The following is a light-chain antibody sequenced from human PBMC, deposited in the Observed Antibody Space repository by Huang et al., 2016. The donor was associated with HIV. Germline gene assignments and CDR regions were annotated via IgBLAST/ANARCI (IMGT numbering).Light chain of an antibody. Sequence: DIVMTQSPLSLPVTPGEPASISCRSSQSLLHRNGNNHLDWYLQRPGQSPQLLLYLGSNRASGVPDRFSGSGSGTYFTLKISRGAAEDVGVYYCMQALQTPYTFGQGTKLEIK. CDR3: MQALQTPYT. CDR1: QSLLHRNGNNH. V-gene: IGKV2-28*01. J-gene: IGKJ2*01. CDR2: LGS.